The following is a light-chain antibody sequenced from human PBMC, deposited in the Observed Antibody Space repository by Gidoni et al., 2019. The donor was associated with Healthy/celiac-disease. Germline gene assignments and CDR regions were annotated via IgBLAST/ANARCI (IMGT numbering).Light chain of an antibody. CDR3: QQYNNWPRA. Sequence: ELVMTQSPATLSVSPGERATLSCRASQSVSSNLAWYQQKPGQAPRLLIYGASTRATGIPARFSGSGSGTEYTITISSLQSEDFAVYYCQQYNNWPRAFGPGTKVDIK. CDR1: QSVSSN. CDR2: GAS. V-gene: IGKV3-15*01. J-gene: IGKJ3*01.